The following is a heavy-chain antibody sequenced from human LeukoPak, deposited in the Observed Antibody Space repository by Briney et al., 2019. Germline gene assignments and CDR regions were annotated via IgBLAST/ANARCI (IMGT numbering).Heavy chain of an antibody. D-gene: IGHD6-13*01. CDR3: AREVRMYRSRTNYYGMDV. CDR1: GFTFSSYG. J-gene: IGHJ6*02. V-gene: IGHV3-33*01. Sequence: GGSLRLSCAASGFTFSSYGMHWVRQAPGKGLEWVAVIWYDGSNKYYADSVKGRFTISRDNSKNTLYLQMNSLRAEDTAVYYCAREVRMYRSRTNYYGMDVWGQGTTVTVSS. CDR2: IWYDGSNK.